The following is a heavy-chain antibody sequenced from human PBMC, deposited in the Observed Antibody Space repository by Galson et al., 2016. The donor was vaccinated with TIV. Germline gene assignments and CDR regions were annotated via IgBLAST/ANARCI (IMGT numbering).Heavy chain of an antibody. D-gene: IGHD4-11*01. CDR3: ARITVGGMCNAIDF. CDR2: INWNGAAT. J-gene: IGHJ3*01. CDR1: GFTFDDYG. V-gene: IGHV3-20*04. Sequence: SLRLSCAASGFTFDDYGMSWVRQVPGKGLEWVSDINWNGAATGYADSVQGRFTISRDNAKKSVHLQMNSLRVEETALYYCARITVGGMCNAIDFWGQGTMVSVS.